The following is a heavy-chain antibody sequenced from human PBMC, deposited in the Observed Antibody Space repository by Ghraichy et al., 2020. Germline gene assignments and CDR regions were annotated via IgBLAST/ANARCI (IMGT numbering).Heavy chain of an antibody. CDR2: INHSGST. J-gene: IGHJ6*04. Sequence: SETLSLTCAVYGGSFSGYYWSWIRQPPGKGLEWIGEINHSGSTNYNPSLKSRVTISVDTSKNQFSLKLSSVTAADTAVYYCARLPGRPPLYWWYMDVWGKGTTVTVSS. CDR3: ARLPGRPPLYWWYMDV. CDR1: GGSFSGYY. V-gene: IGHV4-34*01. D-gene: IGHD2-8*02.